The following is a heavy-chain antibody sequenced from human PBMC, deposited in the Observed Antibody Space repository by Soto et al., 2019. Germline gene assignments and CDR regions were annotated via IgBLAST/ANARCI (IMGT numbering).Heavy chain of an antibody. V-gene: IGHV3-30*18. J-gene: IGHJ6*02. Sequence: QVQLVESGGGVVQPGRSLRLSCAASGYIFSNYGMHWVRQAPGKGLEGVAVTSSDGSKKYYADSVKGRFTISKDNSKNTVYLQVNSLRIEDTAVYYCAKWGLSGHGMDVWGQGTTVTFSS. CDR1: GYIFSNYG. CDR2: TSSDGSKK. CDR3: AKWGLSGHGMDV. D-gene: IGHD7-27*01.